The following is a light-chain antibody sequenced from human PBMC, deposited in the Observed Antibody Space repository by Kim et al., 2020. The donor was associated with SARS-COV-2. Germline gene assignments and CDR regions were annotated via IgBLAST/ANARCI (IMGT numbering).Light chain of an antibody. CDR3: QQAGKCPLA. V-gene: IGKV3-11*01. CDR2: DAS. J-gene: IGKJ4*01. CDR1: QSVSSY. Sequence: EVVLTQSPATLSLSPGERATLSCRASQSVSSYFAWYHQKPGQAPRLLIYDASNRTTDIPARCSGSGSGTGFTLTISNRGPEDFAVYYCQQAGKCPLAFGGGTKVESK.